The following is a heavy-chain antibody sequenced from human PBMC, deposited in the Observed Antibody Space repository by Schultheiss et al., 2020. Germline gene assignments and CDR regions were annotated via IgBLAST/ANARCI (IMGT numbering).Heavy chain of an antibody. CDR1: GGPMNSYF. J-gene: IGHJ3*02. Sequence: SETLSLSCTVSGGPMNSYFWNWIRQPPGKGLEWIGYIYYSGTTKYNPSLKSRVAISLDESKSQFSLRLTSVTAADTAVYYCATAVLDGFDIWGQGTVVTV. D-gene: IGHD2/OR15-2a*01. CDR2: IYYSGTT. CDR3: ATAVLDGFDI. V-gene: IGHV4-59*08.